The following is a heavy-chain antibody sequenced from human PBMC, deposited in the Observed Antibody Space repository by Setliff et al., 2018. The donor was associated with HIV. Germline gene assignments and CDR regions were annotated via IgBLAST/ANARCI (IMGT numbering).Heavy chain of an antibody. CDR3: ARSKTFYDFWGGYYTHGAFKI. CDR1: GGSISSSHDF. V-gene: IGHV4-39*01. CDR2: ISYGGIT. J-gene: IGHJ3*02. Sequence: LSLTCTVSGGSISSSHDFWNWIRQPPGKGLEWIGAISYGGITYYNPSLTSRVTISVDTSKNQFSLNLTSVTAADTAVYYCARSKTFYDFWGGYYTHGAFKIWGLGTMVTVSS. D-gene: IGHD3-3*01.